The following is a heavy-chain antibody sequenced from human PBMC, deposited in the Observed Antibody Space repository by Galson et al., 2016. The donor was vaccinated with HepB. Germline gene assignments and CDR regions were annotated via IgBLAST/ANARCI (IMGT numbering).Heavy chain of an antibody. CDR3: ARGNQGVAYCGGDCYSTYWYFDL. D-gene: IGHD2-21*02. CDR2: MKPHSGNT. CDR1: GYTFTSYD. V-gene: IGHV1-8*01. J-gene: IGHJ2*01. Sequence: SVKVSCKASGYTFTSYDINWVRQAPGQGLEWMGWMKPHSGNTGSAQRFQGRVTMTRDTSISTAYMELSSLRSEDTAVYYCARGNQGVAYCGGDCYSTYWYFDLWGRGTLVTVSS.